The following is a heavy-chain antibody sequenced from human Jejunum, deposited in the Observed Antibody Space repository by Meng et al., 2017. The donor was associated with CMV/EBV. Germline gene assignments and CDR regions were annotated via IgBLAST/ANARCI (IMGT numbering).Heavy chain of an antibody. CDR1: GVSISSGGYY. CDR3: ARGLDETGFDY. V-gene: IGHV4-31*02. D-gene: IGHD1-1*01. Sequence: VFGVSISSGGYYWNWIRQHPGKGLEWIGQIYFSGTTFYIPSLKGRLTLSVDTSKNQFSLNLSSVTAADTAMYYCARGLDETGFDYWGRGALVTVSS. J-gene: IGHJ4*02. CDR2: IYFSGTT.